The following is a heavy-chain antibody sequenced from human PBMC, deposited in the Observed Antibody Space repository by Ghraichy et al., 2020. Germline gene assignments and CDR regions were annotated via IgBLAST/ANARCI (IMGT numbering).Heavy chain of an antibody. CDR3: ARGAPYYDFWSGYYGFDY. Sequence: SETLSLTCTVSGGSISSYYWSWIRQPAGKGLEWIGRIYTSGSTNYNPSLKSRVTMSVDTSKNQFSLKLSSVTAADTAVYYCARGAPYYDFWSGYYGFDYWGQGTLVTVSS. J-gene: IGHJ4*02. CDR1: GGSISSYY. CDR2: IYTSGST. V-gene: IGHV4-4*07. D-gene: IGHD3-3*01.